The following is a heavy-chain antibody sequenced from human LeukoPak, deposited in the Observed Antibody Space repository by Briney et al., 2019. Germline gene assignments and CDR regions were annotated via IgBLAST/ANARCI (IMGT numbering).Heavy chain of an antibody. CDR1: GGSISSGGYY. V-gene: IGHV4-31*03. D-gene: IGHD4-17*01. CDR2: IYYSGST. Sequence: PSQILSLTCTVSGGSISSGGYYWSWIRQHPGKGLEWIGYIYYSGSTYYNPSLKSRVTISVDTSKNQFSLKLSSVTAADTAVYYCARTGIDDYGDYDDYWGQGTLVTVSS. CDR3: ARTGIDDYGDYDDY. J-gene: IGHJ4*02.